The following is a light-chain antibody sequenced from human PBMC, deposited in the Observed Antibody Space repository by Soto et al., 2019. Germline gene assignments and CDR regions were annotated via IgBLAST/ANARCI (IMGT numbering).Light chain of an antibody. V-gene: IGLV2-8*01. Sequence: QSALTQPPSASGSPGQSVTISCTGTSSDVGGYKYVSWYQQHPGKAPKLIIFEVNKRPSGIPDRFSGSKSGITASLTVSGLQADDEADYYCSSYGGSNNFVAFGGGTKVTVL. CDR3: SSYGGSNNFVA. CDR1: SSDVGGYKY. J-gene: IGLJ2*01. CDR2: EVN.